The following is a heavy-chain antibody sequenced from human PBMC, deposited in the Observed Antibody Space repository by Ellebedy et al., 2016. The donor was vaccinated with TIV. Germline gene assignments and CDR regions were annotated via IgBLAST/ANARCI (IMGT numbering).Heavy chain of an antibody. CDR2: ISGTGSII. D-gene: IGHD3-10*01. V-gene: IGHV3-48*01. J-gene: IGHJ1*01. Sequence: GESLKISCAASGFTFSYYSMHWVRQAPGKGLEWVSYISGTGSIIYYADSVKGRFTISRDNSKNTLYLQMNSLRAEDTAVYYCAKGDVTNPFRGYFQHWGQGTLVTVSS. CDR1: GFTFSYYS. CDR3: AKGDVTNPFRGYFQH.